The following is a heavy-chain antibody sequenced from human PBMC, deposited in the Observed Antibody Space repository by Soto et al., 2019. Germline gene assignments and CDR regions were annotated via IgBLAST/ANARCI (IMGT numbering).Heavy chain of an antibody. CDR2: ISGSGGST. D-gene: IGHD3-22*01. J-gene: IGHJ3*02. Sequence: GGSLRLSCAASGFTSSSYAMSWVRQAPGKGLEWVSAISGSGGSTYYADSVKGRFTISRDNSKNTLYLQMNSLRAEDTAVYYCAKALLDYDSSGYYYGPPAGIWGQGTMVTVSS. V-gene: IGHV3-23*01. CDR1: GFTSSSYA. CDR3: AKALLDYDSSGYYYGPPAGI.